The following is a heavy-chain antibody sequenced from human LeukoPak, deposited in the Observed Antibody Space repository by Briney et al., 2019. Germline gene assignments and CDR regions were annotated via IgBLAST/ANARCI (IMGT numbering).Heavy chain of an antibody. J-gene: IGHJ6*03. D-gene: IGHD5/OR15-5a*01. Sequence: GGSLRLSCAASGFTFSDYYMSWIRQAPGKGLEWVSYISSSGSTIYYADSVRGRFIISRDNAKNSLHLQMNSLRAEDTAVYYCARDPPLVSGPVHYYYYMDVWGKGTTVTVSS. V-gene: IGHV3-11*04. CDR3: ARDPPLVSGPVHYYYYMDV. CDR1: GFTFSDYY. CDR2: ISSSGSTI.